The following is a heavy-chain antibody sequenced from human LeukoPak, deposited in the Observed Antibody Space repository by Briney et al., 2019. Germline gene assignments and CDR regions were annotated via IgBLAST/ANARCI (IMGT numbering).Heavy chain of an antibody. J-gene: IGHJ4*02. D-gene: IGHD5-12*01. V-gene: IGHV3-11*06. Sequence: GGSLRLSCAASGFPFSDYYMTWIRQAPGKGLEWVSYISSSGDYTNYADSVKGRFTISRDNAKNPLYLQMNSLRAEDAAVYYCAKWAEVADYWGQGTLVTVSS. CDR3: AKWAEVADY. CDR1: GFPFSDYY. CDR2: ISSSGDYT.